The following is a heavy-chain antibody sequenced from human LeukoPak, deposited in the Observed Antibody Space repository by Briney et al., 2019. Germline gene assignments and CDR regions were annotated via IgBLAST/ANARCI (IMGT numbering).Heavy chain of an antibody. CDR2: IYYSGST. D-gene: IGHD3-3*01. CDR1: GFSISSSSYY. J-gene: IGHJ4*02. Sequence: SETLSLTCTVSGFSISSSSYYWGWIRQPPGKGLEWIGSIYYSGSTYYNPSLKSRVTISVDTSKNQFSRKLSSATAADTAVYYCASQTWSSSGYWGQGTLVTVSS. V-gene: IGHV4-39*01. CDR3: ASQTWSSSGY.